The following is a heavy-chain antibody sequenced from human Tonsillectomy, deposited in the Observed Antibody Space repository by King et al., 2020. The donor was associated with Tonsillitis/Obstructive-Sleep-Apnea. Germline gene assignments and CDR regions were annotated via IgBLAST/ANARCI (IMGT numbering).Heavy chain of an antibody. Sequence: VQLVESGGGLVKPGGSLRLSCAASGFTFSDYYMSWTRQAPGKGLEWVSYISSSSSYTNYADSVKGRFTISRDNAKNSLYLQMNSLRAEDTAVYYCARGSIAALYYFDYWGQGTLVTVAS. CDR3: ARGSIAALYYFDY. CDR1: GFTFSDYY. V-gene: IGHV3-11*06. D-gene: IGHD6-6*01. CDR2: ISSSSSYT. J-gene: IGHJ4*02.